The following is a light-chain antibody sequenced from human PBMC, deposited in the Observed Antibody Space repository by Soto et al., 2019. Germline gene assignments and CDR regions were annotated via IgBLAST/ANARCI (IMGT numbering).Light chain of an antibody. CDR1: QSVSSN. CDR2: GAS. Sequence: EIVMTQSPATLSVSPGERATLSCRASQSVSSNLAWYQQKPGQAPRLLIYGASTRATGIPARFSGSGSGTEFTLTISSLQSEDFAVYYCQHFRTFGPGTKVDIK. V-gene: IGKV3-15*01. J-gene: IGKJ3*01. CDR3: QHFRT.